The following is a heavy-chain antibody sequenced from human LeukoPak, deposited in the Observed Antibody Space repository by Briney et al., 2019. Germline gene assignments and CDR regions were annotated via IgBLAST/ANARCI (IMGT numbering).Heavy chain of an antibody. CDR3: ARASIAAAGTEAQH. V-gene: IGHV1-8*01. D-gene: IGHD6-13*01. CDR1: GYTFTSYD. CDR2: MNPNSGNT. J-gene: IGHJ1*01. Sequence: ASVKVSCKASGYTFTSYDINWVRQATGQGLEWMGWMNPNSGNTGYAQKFQGRVTMTRDTSTSTVYMELSSLRSEDTAVYYCARASIAAAGTEAQHWGQGTLVTVSS.